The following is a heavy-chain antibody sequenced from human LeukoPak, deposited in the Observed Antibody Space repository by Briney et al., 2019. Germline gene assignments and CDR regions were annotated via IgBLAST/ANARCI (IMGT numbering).Heavy chain of an antibody. CDR1: GFIFSSYG. CDR3: AKDQYDSSADY. Sequence: GRSLRLSCAASGFIFSSYGMHWVRQAPGKGLEWVAVISYDGSNKYYADSVKGRFTISRDNSKNTLYLQMNSLRAEDTAVYYCAKDQYDSSADYWGQGTLVTVSS. D-gene: IGHD3-22*01. J-gene: IGHJ4*02. CDR2: ISYDGSNK. V-gene: IGHV3-30*18.